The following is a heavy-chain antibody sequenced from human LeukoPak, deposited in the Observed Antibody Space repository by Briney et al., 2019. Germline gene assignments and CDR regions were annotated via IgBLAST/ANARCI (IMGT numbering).Heavy chain of an antibody. CDR3: ARDGTGYYDILTGYYWRYYFDY. D-gene: IGHD3-9*01. CDR1: GYTFTSYG. V-gene: IGHV1-18*01. J-gene: IGHJ4*02. Sequence: ASVKVSCKASGYTFTSYGISWVRQAPGQGLEWMGWISAYNGNTNYAQKLQGRVTMTTGTSTSTAYMELRSLRSDDTAVYYCARDGTGYYDILTGYYWRYYFDYWGQGTLVTVSS. CDR2: ISAYNGNT.